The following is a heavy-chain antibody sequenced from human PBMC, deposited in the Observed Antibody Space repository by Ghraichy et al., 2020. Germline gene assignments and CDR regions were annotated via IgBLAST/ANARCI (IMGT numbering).Heavy chain of an antibody. CDR2: VYYLGNP. D-gene: IGHD3-10*01. J-gene: IGHJ4*02. Sequence: SETLSLTCAVSGGSINSDYWSWVRQSPGKGLEWIGYVYYLGNPNYNPSLESRVTISVDSSKNEFYLKLSSVITADTATYYCARGTAEGFEELSYFGSWGQGTLVTVSS. V-gene: IGHV4-59*01. CDR3: ARGTAEGFEELSYFGS. CDR1: GGSINSDY.